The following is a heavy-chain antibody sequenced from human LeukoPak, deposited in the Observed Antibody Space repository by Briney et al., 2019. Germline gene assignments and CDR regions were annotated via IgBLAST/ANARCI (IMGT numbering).Heavy chain of an antibody. Sequence: PSETLSLTCTVSGGPISSYFWSWIRQPPPKGLEWIGYISYSGSTDYNPSLKSRVTISLDTSKNQFSLRLSSVTAADTAVYYCARETRLHSGSYSNDAFDIWGQGTMVTVSS. V-gene: IGHV4-59*01. CDR2: ISYSGST. CDR3: ARETRLHSGSYSNDAFDI. CDR1: GGPISSYF. D-gene: IGHD1-26*01. J-gene: IGHJ3*02.